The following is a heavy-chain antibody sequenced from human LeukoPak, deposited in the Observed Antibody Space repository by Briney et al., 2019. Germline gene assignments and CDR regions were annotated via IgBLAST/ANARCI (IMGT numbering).Heavy chain of an antibody. V-gene: IGHV1-18*01. Sequence: ASVTVSCKPSGYMFSTYGISWVRQAPGQGLEWMGWISAFNGDTKYAEKFQGRVTMTRDTSTSTVYLDLRGLRTDDTAVYYCARDHPLTSLDFWGQGTLLSVSS. CDR3: ARDHPLTSLDF. D-gene: IGHD4-11*01. CDR1: GYMFSTYG. J-gene: IGHJ4*01. CDR2: ISAFNGDT.